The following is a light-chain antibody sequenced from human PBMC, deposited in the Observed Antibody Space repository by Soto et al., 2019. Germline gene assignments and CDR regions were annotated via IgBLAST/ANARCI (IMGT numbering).Light chain of an antibody. CDR2: DVT. Sequence: QSALTQPASVSESPGQSITISCTGSSSDVGGYRYVSWYQQHPGKAPKLLLYDVTNRPSGVSNRFSGSEFGYTASLTISGLQSEDEADYYCSSDTIFKTLVFGTGTKLTVL. CDR1: SSDVGGYRY. J-gene: IGLJ1*01. CDR3: SSDTIFKTLV. V-gene: IGLV2-14*01.